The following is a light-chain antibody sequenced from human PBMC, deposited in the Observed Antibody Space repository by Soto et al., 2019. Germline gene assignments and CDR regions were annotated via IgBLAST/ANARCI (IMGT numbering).Light chain of an antibody. J-gene: IGKJ5*01. V-gene: IGKV1-39*01. CDR3: QQYDTSPIT. Sequence: DIQMTQSPSSLSTSVGDRVTITCRASQGISTFLNWYQQKPGKAPRLLIYAASRLQSGVPARFSGSGAETDFTLTITSLQPEDFVVYFCQQYDTSPITFGQGTRLDIK. CDR1: QGISTF. CDR2: AAS.